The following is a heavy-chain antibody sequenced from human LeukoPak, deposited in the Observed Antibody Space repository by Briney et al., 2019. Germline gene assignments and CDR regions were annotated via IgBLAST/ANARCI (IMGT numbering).Heavy chain of an antibody. Sequence: ASVTVSCTSSGYTFSIYGIGWVRQAPGQGLEWMGWISGYNGNTNYAQKLQGRVSMTTDTTTTTPYMELRSLTSDATALYYCARSSLGTITAGPYYGGQGPLVTVSS. D-gene: IGHD5-12*01. V-gene: IGHV1-18*01. CDR2: ISGYNGNT. CDR3: ARSSLGTITAGPYY. J-gene: IGHJ4*02. CDR1: GYTFSIYG.